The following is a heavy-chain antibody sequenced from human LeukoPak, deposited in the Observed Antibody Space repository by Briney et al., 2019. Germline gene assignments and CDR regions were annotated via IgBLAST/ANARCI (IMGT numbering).Heavy chain of an antibody. CDR1: GYSISSGYY. CDR2: IYHSGST. J-gene: IGHJ6*04. Sequence: SETLSLTCAVPGYSISSGYYWGWIRQPPGKGLEWIGSIYHSGSTYYNPSLKSRVTISVDTSKNQFSLKLSSVTAADTAVYYCARDRSRGSSWYPDSYYYYGMDVWGKGTTVTVSS. D-gene: IGHD6-13*01. V-gene: IGHV4-38-2*02. CDR3: ARDRSRGSSWYPDSYYYYGMDV.